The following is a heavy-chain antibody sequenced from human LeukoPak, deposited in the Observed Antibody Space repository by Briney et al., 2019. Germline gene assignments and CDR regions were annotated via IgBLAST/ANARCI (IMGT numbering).Heavy chain of an antibody. D-gene: IGHD3-22*01. V-gene: IGHV4-59*01. Sequence: SETLSLTCTVSGGSISSYYWSWIRQPPGKGLEWIGYIYYSGSTNYNPSLKSRVTISVDTSKNQFSLKLSSVTAADTAVYYCARDYNYDSSGYYPALGVDVWGQGTTVTVSS. CDR3: ARDYNYDSSGYYPALGVDV. CDR2: IYYSGST. J-gene: IGHJ6*02. CDR1: GGSISSYY.